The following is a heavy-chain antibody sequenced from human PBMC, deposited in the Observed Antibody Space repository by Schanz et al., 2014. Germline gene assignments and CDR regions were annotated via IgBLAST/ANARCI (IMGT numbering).Heavy chain of an antibody. V-gene: IGHV3-11*06. Sequence: QVQLVESGGGLVKPGGSLRLSCAASGFTFSDYYMSWIRQAPGKGLEWVSYISSSSSDTNYADSVKGRFTISRDNAKNALYRQMNSLRAEDTAVYYCARDSPYCSSISCHFDYWGQGTLVTVSS. CDR2: ISSSSSDT. D-gene: IGHD2-2*01. CDR1: GFTFSDYY. CDR3: ARDSPYCSSISCHFDY. J-gene: IGHJ4*02.